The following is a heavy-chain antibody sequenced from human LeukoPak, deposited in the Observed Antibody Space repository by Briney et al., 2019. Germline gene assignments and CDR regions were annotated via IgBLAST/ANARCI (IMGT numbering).Heavy chain of an antibody. CDR3: ARHSDWRFDY. J-gene: IGHJ4*02. CDR2: IYPADSDT. CDR1: GYSFTSYW. V-gene: IGHV5-51*01. Sequence: GESLKISCKGSGYSFTSYWIAWVRQMPGKGLEWMGIIYPADSDTRYSPSFQGQVTISADKSLSTAYLQWSSLKASDTAMYYCARHSDWRFDYWGQGTPVTVSS. D-gene: IGHD3-9*01.